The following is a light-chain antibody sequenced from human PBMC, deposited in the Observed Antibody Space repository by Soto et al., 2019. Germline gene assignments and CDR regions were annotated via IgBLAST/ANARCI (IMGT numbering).Light chain of an antibody. Sequence: QSALTQPASVSGSPGQSITISCTGTSSDVGGYDYVFWYQQHPGKTPKLMIYEVSSRPSGVSNRFSGSKSGNTASLTISGLQAEDEADYYCTSYTSSNTLVFGGGTKLTVL. J-gene: IGLJ2*01. CDR1: SSDVGGYDY. CDR2: EVS. CDR3: TSYTSSNTLV. V-gene: IGLV2-14*01.